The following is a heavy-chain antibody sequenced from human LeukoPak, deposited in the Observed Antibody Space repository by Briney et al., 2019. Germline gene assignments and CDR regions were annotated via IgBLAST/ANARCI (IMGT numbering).Heavy chain of an antibody. CDR2: INWNGGST. Sequence: GGSLRLSCAASGFTFDDYGMSWVRQAPGKGLEWVSGINWNGGSTGYADSVKGRFTISRDNAKNSLYLQMNSLRAEDTALYYCARAWGDYVWGSYRWYYFDYWGQGTLVTVSS. D-gene: IGHD3-16*02. CDR1: GFTFDDYG. V-gene: IGHV3-20*04. CDR3: ARAWGDYVWGSYRWYYFDY. J-gene: IGHJ4*02.